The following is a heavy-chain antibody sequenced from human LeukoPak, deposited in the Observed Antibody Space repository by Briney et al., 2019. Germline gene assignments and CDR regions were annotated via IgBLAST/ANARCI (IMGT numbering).Heavy chain of an antibody. J-gene: IGHJ5*02. CDR3: ARDKFIQLRGYNWFDP. V-gene: IGHV1-18*01. CDR2: ISAYNGNT. D-gene: IGHD5-18*01. Sequence: ASVKVSCKASGYTFTSYGISWVRQAPGQGLEWMGWISAYNGNTNYAQKLQGRVTMTTDTSTSTAYMELRSLRSDDTAVYYCARDKFIQLRGYNWFDPWGLGTLVTVSS. CDR1: GYTFTSYG.